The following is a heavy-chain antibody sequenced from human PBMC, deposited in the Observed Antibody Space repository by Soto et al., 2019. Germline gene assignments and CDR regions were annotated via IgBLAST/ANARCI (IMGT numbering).Heavy chain of an antibody. CDR3: AKSRRGELIHWFDP. CDR2: ISGSGGST. Sequence: AGGSLRLSCGGSGSTLSSYSVILVRQAPGKGLEWVSAISGSGGSTYYADSVKGRFTISRDNSKNTLYLQMNSLRAEDTAVYYCAKSRRGELIHWFDPWGQGTLVTVSS. D-gene: IGHD6-6*01. J-gene: IGHJ5*02. CDR1: GSTLSSYS. V-gene: IGHV3-23*01.